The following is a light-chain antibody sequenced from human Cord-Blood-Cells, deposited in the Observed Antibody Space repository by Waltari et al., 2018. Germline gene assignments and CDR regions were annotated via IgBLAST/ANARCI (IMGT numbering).Light chain of an antibody. Sequence: QSALTQPASVSGSPGQSITIPCTGTSSDVGGYNYVSWYQQHPCKAPKLMIYEVSNRPSGVSNRFSGSKSGNTASLTISGLQAEDEADYYCSSYTSSSTVFGGGTKLTVL. CDR2: EVS. J-gene: IGLJ3*02. CDR3: SSYTSSSTV. V-gene: IGLV2-14*01. CDR1: SSDVGGYNY.